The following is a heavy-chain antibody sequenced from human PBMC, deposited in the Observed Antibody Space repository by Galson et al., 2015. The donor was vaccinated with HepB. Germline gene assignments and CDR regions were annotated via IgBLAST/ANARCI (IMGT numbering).Heavy chain of an antibody. J-gene: IGHJ6*02. CDR3: ARGAIVVVPAAIAGYSYGLGRYYYYGMDV. V-gene: IGHV1-69*13. Sequence: SVKVSCKASGGTFSSYAISWVRQAPGQGLEWMGGIIPIFGTANYAQKFQGRVTITADESTSTAYMELSSLRSEDTAVYYCARGAIVVVPAAIAGYSYGLGRYYYYGMDVWGQGTTVTVSS. CDR2: IIPIFGTA. CDR1: GGTFSSYA. D-gene: IGHD2-2*02.